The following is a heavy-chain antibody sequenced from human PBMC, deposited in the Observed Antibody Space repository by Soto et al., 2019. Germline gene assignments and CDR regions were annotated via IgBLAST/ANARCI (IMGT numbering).Heavy chain of an antibody. CDR1: GGSISSGGYY. CDR2: IYYSGST. J-gene: IGHJ4*02. Sequence: QVQLQESGPGLVKPSQTLSLTCTVSGGSISSGGYYWSWIRQHPGKGLEWIGYIYYSGSTYYNPSLKSRVTISVDTSKNQFSLKLSSVTAADTAVYYCARGSRPGMVRGVISYFDYWGQGTLVTVSS. V-gene: IGHV4-31*03. CDR3: ARGSRPGMVRGVISYFDY. D-gene: IGHD3-10*01.